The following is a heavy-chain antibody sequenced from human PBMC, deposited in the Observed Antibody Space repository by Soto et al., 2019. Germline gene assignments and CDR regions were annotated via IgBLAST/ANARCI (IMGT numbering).Heavy chain of an antibody. CDR3: AKGDNLAPYTGYAFDP. CDR2: TFFRSKWSN. Sequence: PSQTLSLTCSISWVTFSNNTASCSCIRQSPSRGLEWLGRTFFRSKWSNDYAVSVKSRIIINADTSKNQFSLQLNSVTPEDTAVYYCAKGDNLAPYTGYAFDPWGQGTLVTVSS. D-gene: IGHD2-2*02. V-gene: IGHV6-1*01. CDR1: WVTFSNNTAS. J-gene: IGHJ5*02.